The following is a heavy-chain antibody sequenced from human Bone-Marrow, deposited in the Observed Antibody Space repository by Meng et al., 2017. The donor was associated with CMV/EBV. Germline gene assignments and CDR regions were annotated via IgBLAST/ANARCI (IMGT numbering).Heavy chain of an antibody. Sequence: ASVKVSCKASGYTFTGYYMHWVRQAPGQGLEWMGWINPNSGGTNYAQKFQGRVTTTRDTSISTAYMELSRLRSDDTAVYYCARDYDFWSGYYSGYYGMDVWGQGTTVTVSS. J-gene: IGHJ6*02. V-gene: IGHV1-2*02. CDR3: ARDYDFWSGYYSGYYGMDV. CDR2: INPNSGGT. CDR1: GYTFTGYY. D-gene: IGHD3-3*01.